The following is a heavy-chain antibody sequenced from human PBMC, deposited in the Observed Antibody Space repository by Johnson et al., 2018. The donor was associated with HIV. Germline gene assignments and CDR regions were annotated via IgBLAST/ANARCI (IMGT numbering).Heavy chain of an antibody. CDR1: GFTVTSNY. CDR2: IKQDGSET. V-gene: IGHV3-7*03. CDR3: VTLVVAPPFDI. D-gene: IGHD2-15*01. J-gene: IGHJ3*02. Sequence: MLLVESGGGLVQPGGSLRLSCAVSGFTVTSNYMTWVRQAPGKGLEWVANIKQDGSETHYVDSVKGRFTISRDNAKNSLYLQMNSLRAEDTALYYCVTLVVAPPFDIWGQGTMVTVSS.